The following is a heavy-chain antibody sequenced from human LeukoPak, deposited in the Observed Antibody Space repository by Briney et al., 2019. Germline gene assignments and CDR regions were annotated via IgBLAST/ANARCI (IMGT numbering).Heavy chain of an antibody. CDR2: ITSSSSTI. CDR1: GFTFSSYS. V-gene: IGHV3-48*02. CDR3: AREGDYYDISGYSLFDY. D-gene: IGHD3-22*01. J-gene: IGHJ4*02. Sequence: GGSLRLSCAASGFTFSSYSVNWVRQAPGKGLEWVSSITSSSSTIYYADSVKARFTISRDNAKNSLYLQMNSLRDEDTAVYYCAREGDYYDISGYSLFDYWGQGTLVTVSS.